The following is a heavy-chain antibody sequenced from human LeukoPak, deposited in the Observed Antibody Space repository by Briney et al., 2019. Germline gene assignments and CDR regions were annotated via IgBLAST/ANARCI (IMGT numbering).Heavy chain of an antibody. J-gene: IGHJ4*02. V-gene: IGHV3-23*01. CDR1: GFTFSSYA. CDR3: AKDSSKRTWILDY. Sequence: GGSLRLSCAASGFTFSSYAMSWVRQAPGKGLEWVSAISGSGGSTYYADSVKGRFTISRGNSKNTLYLQMNSLRAEDTAVYYCAKDSSKRTWILDYWGQGTLVTVSS. CDR2: ISGSGGST. D-gene: IGHD5-12*01.